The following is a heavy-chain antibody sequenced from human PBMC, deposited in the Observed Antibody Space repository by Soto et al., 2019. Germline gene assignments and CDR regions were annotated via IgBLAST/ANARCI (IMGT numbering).Heavy chain of an antibody. CDR2: ISGSGGST. V-gene: IGHV3-23*01. J-gene: IGHJ6*02. D-gene: IGHD2-21*02. Sequence: PGGSLRLSCAASGFTFSSYAMSWVRQAPGKGLEWVSAISGSGGSTYYADSVKGRFTISRDNSKNTLYLQMNSLRAEDTAVYYCAKDPVRPYGGNSGGYYYYYGMDVWGQGTTVTVSS. CDR3: AKDPVRPYGGNSGGYYYYYGMDV. CDR1: GFTFSSYA.